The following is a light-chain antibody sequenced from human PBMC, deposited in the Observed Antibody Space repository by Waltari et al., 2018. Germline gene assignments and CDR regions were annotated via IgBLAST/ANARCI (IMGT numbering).Light chain of an antibody. J-gene: IGKJ2*01. CDR1: QDISRS. CDR2: AAS. CDR3: QQYKSYPYT. V-gene: IGKV1D-16*01. Sequence: DIQVTQSPSSLSASVGDRVTIPCRASQDISRSLAWYQQKSEKATKSLIYAASSLQSGVPSRFSGSGSGTDFTLTSSSLQPEDFGTYYCQQYKSYPYTFGQGTKLEI.